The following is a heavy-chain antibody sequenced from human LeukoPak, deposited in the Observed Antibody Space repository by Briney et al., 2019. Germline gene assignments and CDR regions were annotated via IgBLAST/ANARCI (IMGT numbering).Heavy chain of an antibody. CDR2: IGSTSPYK. D-gene: IGHD6-19*01. CDR3: AGGISVAYSFDY. J-gene: IGHJ4*02. V-gene: IGHV3-21*01. Sequence: PGGSLRLSCAASGFTFSSFSMNWVRQVPGKGLEWVSSIGSTSPYKYYADSVKGRFTISRDNAQNTLYLQMNSLRAEDTAVYYCAGGISVAYSFDYWGQGALVTVSS. CDR1: GFTFSSFS.